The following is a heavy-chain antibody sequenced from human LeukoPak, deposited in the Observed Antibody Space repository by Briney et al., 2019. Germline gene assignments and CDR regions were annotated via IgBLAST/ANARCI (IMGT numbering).Heavy chain of an antibody. J-gene: IGHJ4*02. D-gene: IGHD1-26*01. V-gene: IGHV1-2*02. CDR2: INPNSGGT. CDR3: ARGSGSYSAAVDY. Sequence: ASVRVSCKASGYTFTGYYMHWVRQAPGQGLEWMGWINPNSGGTNYAQKFQGRVTMTRDTSISTAYMELSRLRSDDTAVYYCARGSGSYSAAVDYWGQGTLVTVSS. CDR1: GYTFTGYY.